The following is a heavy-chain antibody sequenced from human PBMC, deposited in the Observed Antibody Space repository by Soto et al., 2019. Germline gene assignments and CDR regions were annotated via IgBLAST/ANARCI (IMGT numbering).Heavy chain of an antibody. J-gene: IGHJ3*02. D-gene: IGHD2-21*02. CDR2: IYYSGRT. V-gene: IGHV4-31*03. CDR3: ARVPSYCGGDCYSRSSDAFDI. Sequence: QVQLQESGPGLVKPSQTLSLTCTVSGGSISSGGYYWSWIRQHPGKGLAWIGYIYYSGRTYYNPSLKSRVTISVDPSKNQFSLKLSSVTAADAAVYYCARVPSYCGGDCYSRSSDAFDIWGQGTMVTVSS. CDR1: GGSISSGGYY.